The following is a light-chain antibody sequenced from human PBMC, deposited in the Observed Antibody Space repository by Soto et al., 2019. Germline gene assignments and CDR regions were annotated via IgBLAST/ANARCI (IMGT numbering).Light chain of an antibody. Sequence: QSALTQPPSASGSPGQSVTISCTGTSSDVGGYNFVSWYQQHPGKAPKLMIYDVTERPSGVPDRFSVSKSGNTASLTVSGLQCEDEEDYYCTSYAGSNSPVLFGGGTKVTVL. CDR2: DVT. V-gene: IGLV2-8*01. CDR3: TSYAGSNSPVL. CDR1: SSDVGGYNF. J-gene: IGLJ2*01.